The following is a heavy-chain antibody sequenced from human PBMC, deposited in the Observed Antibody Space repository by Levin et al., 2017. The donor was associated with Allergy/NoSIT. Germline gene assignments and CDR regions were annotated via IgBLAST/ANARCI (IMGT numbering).Heavy chain of an antibody. Sequence: QTLSLTCTFSGFSLSTSGVGVGWIRQPPGKALEWLALIYWDDDKRYSPSLKSRLTITKDTSKNQVVLTMTNMDPVDTATYYCAHAIAVPGHYYYGMDVWGQGTTVTVSS. CDR3: AHAIAVPGHYYYGMDV. CDR2: IYWDDDK. V-gene: IGHV2-5*02. D-gene: IGHD6-19*01. CDR1: GFSLSTSGVG. J-gene: IGHJ6*02.